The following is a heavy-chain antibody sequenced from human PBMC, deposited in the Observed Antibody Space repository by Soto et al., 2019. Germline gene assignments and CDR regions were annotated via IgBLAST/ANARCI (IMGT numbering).Heavy chain of an antibody. D-gene: IGHD2-15*01. CDR1: GYTFTSYG. CDR2: ISAYNGNT. V-gene: IGHV1-18*01. Sequence: QVQLVQSGAEVKKPGASVKVSCKASGYTFTSYGISWVRQAPGQGLEWMGWISAYNGNTNYARKLQGRVTMTTATSTSTAYMELRSPRSDDTAVYDCVVAAQPYPLDSWGQGTLVTVSS. J-gene: IGHJ4*02. CDR3: VVAAQPYPLDS.